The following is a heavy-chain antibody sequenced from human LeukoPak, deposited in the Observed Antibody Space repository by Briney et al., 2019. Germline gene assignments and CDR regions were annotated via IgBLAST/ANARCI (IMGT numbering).Heavy chain of an antibody. CDR1: VGTFSSYA. CDR3: ARDREYYHDSSGYYSYNWFDP. Sequence: SVKVSCKASVGTFSSYAISWVRQAPGQGLEWMGGIIPIFGTANYAQKFQGRVTITADESTSTAYMELRSLRSEDTAVYYCARDREYYHDSSGYYSYNWFDPWGQGTLVTVSS. V-gene: IGHV1-69*13. J-gene: IGHJ5*02. CDR2: IIPIFGTA. D-gene: IGHD3-22*01.